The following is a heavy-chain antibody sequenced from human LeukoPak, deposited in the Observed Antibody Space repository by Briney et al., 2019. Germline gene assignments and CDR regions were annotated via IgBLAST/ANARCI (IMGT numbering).Heavy chain of an antibody. D-gene: IGHD3-3*01. V-gene: IGHV3-53*01. CDR1: GFTVSSNY. Sequence: GGSLRLSCAASGFTVSSNYMTWVRQAPGKGLEWVSVIHKNAITYYADTVKGRFTISRDNSKNMLYLQMNSLRAEDTAVYYCAKDLGITIFGVVIHDAFDIWGQGTMVTVSS. CDR3: AKDLGITIFGVVIHDAFDI. J-gene: IGHJ3*02. CDR2: IHKNAIT.